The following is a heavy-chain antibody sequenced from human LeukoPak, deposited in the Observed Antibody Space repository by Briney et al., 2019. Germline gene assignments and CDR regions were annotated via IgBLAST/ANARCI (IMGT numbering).Heavy chain of an antibody. CDR2: IAYHGNTE. Sequence: PTGGSLRLSCAVFGFTISSHGMHWVRQAPGKGPEWVAMIAYHGNTEYYGDSVKGRFTISRDNSKNTLYLQMDSLRAEDTAVYYCARVGYYYYYGMDVWGQGTTVTVSS. CDR1: GFTISSHG. V-gene: IGHV3-30*03. J-gene: IGHJ6*02. CDR3: ARVGYYYYYGMDV.